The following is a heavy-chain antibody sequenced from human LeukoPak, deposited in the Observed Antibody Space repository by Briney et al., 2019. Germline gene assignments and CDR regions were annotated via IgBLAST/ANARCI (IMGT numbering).Heavy chain of an antibody. D-gene: IGHD1-26*01. V-gene: IGHV7-4-1*02. CDR3: ARVIAGATNDAFDI. J-gene: IGHJ3*02. CDR1: GYTFTSYA. CDR2: INTNTGNP. Sequence: ASVKVSCKASGYTFTSYAMNWVRQAPGQGLEWMGWINTNTGNPTYAQGFTGRFVFSLDTSVSTAYLQISSLKAEDTAVYYCARVIAGATNDAFDIWGQGTMVTVSS.